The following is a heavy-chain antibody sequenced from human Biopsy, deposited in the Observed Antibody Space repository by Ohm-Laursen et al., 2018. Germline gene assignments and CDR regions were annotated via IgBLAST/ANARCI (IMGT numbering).Heavy chain of an antibody. CDR2: ISYTGYT. CDR1: GGSFTGHY. J-gene: IGHJ4*02. CDR3: ARGSNDFGGLYFPR. Sequence: TLSLTCAVSGGSFTGHYWIWIRQPPGKGLEWIGHISYTGYTSYNAPLKSRVTTSVDASRNHFSLRLSSLTAAGTAVYYCARGSNDFGGLYFPRWGQGTLLTVSS. D-gene: IGHD4-23*01. V-gene: IGHV4-59*11.